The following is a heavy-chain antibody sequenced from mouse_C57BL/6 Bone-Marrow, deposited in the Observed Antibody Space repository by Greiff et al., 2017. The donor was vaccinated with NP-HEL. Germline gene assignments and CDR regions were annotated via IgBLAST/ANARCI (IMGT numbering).Heavy chain of an antibody. Sequence: VQLQQPGAELVKPGASVKLSCKASGYTFTSYWMHWVKQRPGRGLEWIGRIAPNSGGTKYNEKFKSQATLTVDKPSSTASMQLHSLTSEHSAVYDCSRSIYYYDRRYYYWGQGTTLTVSA. D-gene: IGHD1-1*01. CDR3: SRSIYYYDRRYYY. CDR1: GYTFTSYW. CDR2: IAPNSGGT. J-gene: IGHJ2*01. V-gene: IGHV1-72*01.